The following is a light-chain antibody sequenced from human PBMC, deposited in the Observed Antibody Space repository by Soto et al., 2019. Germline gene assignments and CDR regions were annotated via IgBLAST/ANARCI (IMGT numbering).Light chain of an antibody. CDR1: QSVSSY. V-gene: IGKV3-11*01. CDR2: DAS. Sequence: EIVLTQSPATLSLSPGERATLSGMASQSVSSYLAWYQQKPGQAPRLLIYDASNRATGIPARFSGSGSGTDFTLTISSLEPEDFAVYYCQQRSNWPPITFGQGTRLAI. J-gene: IGKJ5*01. CDR3: QQRSNWPPIT.